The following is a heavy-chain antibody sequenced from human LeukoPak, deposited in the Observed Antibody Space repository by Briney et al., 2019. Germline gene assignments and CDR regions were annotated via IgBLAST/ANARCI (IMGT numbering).Heavy chain of an antibody. CDR3: ATRIAALPVFDY. J-gene: IGHJ4*02. CDR2: ISAYNGNT. D-gene: IGHD6-6*01. Sequence: ASVKVSCKASGYTFTSYGISWVRQAPGQGLEWMGWISAYNGNTNYAQKLQGRVTMTTDTSTSTAYMELRSLRSDDTAVYYCATRIAALPVFDYWGQGTLVTVSS. V-gene: IGHV1-18*01. CDR1: GYTFTSYG.